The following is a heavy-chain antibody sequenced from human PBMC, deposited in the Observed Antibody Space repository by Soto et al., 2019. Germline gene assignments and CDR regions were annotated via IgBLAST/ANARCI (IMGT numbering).Heavy chain of an antibody. J-gene: IGHJ6*02. CDR2: ITGGSTYI. V-gene: IGHV3-21*06. D-gene: IGHD1-26*01. CDR1: GFKFSIYS. CDR3: AREKWGHYSGIDV. Sequence: PGGSLRLSCAGTGFKFSIYSWNWVRQAPGRGLEWVAYITGGSTYIYYAESVKGRFTVSRDNDNNSVYLQMNGLSADDTGIYYCAREKWGHYSGIDVWGQGTTVTVSS.